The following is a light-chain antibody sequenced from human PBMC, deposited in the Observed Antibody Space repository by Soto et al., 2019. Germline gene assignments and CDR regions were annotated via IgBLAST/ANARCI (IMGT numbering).Light chain of an antibody. CDR1: RSDVGGYNY. V-gene: IGLV2-14*01. CDR3: SSYTSSSTYV. CDR2: EVS. Sequence: QSVLTQPASVSGSPGQWITISCTGTRSDVGGYNYVSWYQQHPGKAPKLMIYEVSNRPSGVSNRFSGSKSGNTASLTISGLQAEDEADYYCSSYTSSSTYVFGTGTKVTVL. J-gene: IGLJ1*01.